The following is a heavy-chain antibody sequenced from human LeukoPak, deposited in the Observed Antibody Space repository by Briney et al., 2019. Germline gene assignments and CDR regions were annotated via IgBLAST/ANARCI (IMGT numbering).Heavy chain of an antibody. Sequence: GGSLRLSCVASGFPFSSYWMTWVRQAPGKGLEWVANIKQDGSKKSYVDSVKGRFTISRDNSKNTLYLQMNSLRAEDTAVYYCAKIGAGSRRQDYLYFDYWGQGTLVTVSS. CDR2: IKQDGSKK. V-gene: IGHV3-7*03. D-gene: IGHD2/OR15-2a*01. CDR3: AKIGAGSRRQDYLYFDY. J-gene: IGHJ4*02. CDR1: GFPFSSYW.